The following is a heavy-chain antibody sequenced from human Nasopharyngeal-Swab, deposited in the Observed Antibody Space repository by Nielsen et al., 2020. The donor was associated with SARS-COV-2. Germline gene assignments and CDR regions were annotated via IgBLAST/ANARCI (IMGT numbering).Heavy chain of an antibody. D-gene: IGHD5-18*01. Sequence: GESLKISCAASGFTFSSYAMHWVRQAPGKGLEWVAVISYDGSNKYYADSVKGRFTISSDNSKNTLYLQMNSLRAEDTAVYYCARDQLGDTAMVTLDYWSQGTLVTVSS. CDR2: ISYDGSNK. CDR3: ARDQLGDTAMVTLDY. J-gene: IGHJ4*02. V-gene: IGHV3-30*04. CDR1: GFTFSSYA.